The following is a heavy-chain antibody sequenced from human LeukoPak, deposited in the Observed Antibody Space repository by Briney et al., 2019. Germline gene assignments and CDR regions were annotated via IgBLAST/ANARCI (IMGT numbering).Heavy chain of an antibody. Sequence: SQTLSLTCALSGDIVSSNSAAWNWIRQSRSRGLEWLERTYYRSKWYNDYAVSVKSRITINPDTSKNQFSLQLNSVTPEDTAVYYCARGIVVVVAATNYGMDVWGQGTTVTVSS. CDR3: ARGIVVVVAATNYGMDV. CDR1: GDIVSSNSAA. J-gene: IGHJ6*02. V-gene: IGHV6-1*01. CDR2: TYYRSKWYN. D-gene: IGHD2-15*01.